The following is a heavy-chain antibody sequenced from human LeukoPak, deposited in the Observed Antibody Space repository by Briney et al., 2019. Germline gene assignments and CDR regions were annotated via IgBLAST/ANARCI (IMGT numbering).Heavy chain of an antibody. CDR1: GYXFTRYG. CDR2: INPDNGNT. D-gene: IGHD2-2*01. V-gene: IGHV1-18*01. Sequence: ASVKVSCKASGYXFTRYGISWVRQAPGQGLEWMGWINPDNGNTKYAQKFQGRVTMTTDTSTSTAHMELRSLRSDDTAVYYCATYYCSTTSCYPYFCDYWGQGTLVTVSS. J-gene: IGHJ4*02. CDR3: ATYYCSTTSCYPYFCDY.